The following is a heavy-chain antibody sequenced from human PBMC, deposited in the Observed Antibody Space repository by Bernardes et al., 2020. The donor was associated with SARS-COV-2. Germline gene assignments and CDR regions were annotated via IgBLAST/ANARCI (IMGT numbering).Heavy chain of an antibody. Sequence: GGSLRLSCAASGFTFSSYAMSWVRQAPGKGLEWVSAISGSCGSTYYADSVKCRFTISRDNSKNTLYLQMNSLRAEDTAVYYCAKEALSSSWYPDYFDYWGQGTLVTVSS. V-gene: IGHV3-23*01. CDR1: GFTFSSYA. CDR2: ISGSCGST. J-gene: IGHJ4*02. D-gene: IGHD6-13*01. CDR3: AKEALSSSWYPDYFDY.